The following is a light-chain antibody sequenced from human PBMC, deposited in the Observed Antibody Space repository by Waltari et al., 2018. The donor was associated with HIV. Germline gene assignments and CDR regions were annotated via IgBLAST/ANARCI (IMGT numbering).Light chain of an antibody. Sequence: QSALTQPASVSGSPGQSTTISCPGPSSDVGVYNFVSWYQQHPGKAPKLMIYEVSNRPSGVSNRFSGSKSGNTASLTISGLQAEDEADYYCSSYTSSSTLVFGGGTKLTVL. J-gene: IGLJ2*01. CDR3: SSYTSSSTLV. CDR1: SSDVGVYNF. V-gene: IGLV2-14*01. CDR2: EVS.